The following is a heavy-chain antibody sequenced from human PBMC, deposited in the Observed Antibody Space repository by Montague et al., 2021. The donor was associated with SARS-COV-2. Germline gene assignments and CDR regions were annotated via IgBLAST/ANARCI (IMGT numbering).Heavy chain of an antibody. D-gene: IGHD3-9*01. CDR2: FSYSGST. V-gene: IGHV4-39*01. Sequence: SETLSLTCTVSGGSVSSNRDSWGWIRQPPGRGLEWIGTFSYSGSTYSNPSLNNRVSISRDTSRNHFSLKLTSVTTADTAVYCCARHDISSNWFDPWGQGTLVTVSS. CDR1: GGSVSSNRDS. CDR3: ARHDISSNWFDP. J-gene: IGHJ5*02.